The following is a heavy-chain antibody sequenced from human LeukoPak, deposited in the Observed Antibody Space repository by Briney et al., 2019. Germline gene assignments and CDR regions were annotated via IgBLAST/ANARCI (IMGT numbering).Heavy chain of an antibody. CDR2: LSDSGGKT. D-gene: IGHD4-17*01. CDR3: AKVGLRLGGDY. Sequence: GGSLRLSCAASGFTFASFAMSWVRQAPGKGLEWVSTLSDSGGKTYYADSVKGRFTISRDNSTNTLYLQMNSLRTEDTAVYYCAKVGLRLGGDYWGQGTLVTVSS. CDR1: GFTFASFA. J-gene: IGHJ4*02. V-gene: IGHV3-23*01.